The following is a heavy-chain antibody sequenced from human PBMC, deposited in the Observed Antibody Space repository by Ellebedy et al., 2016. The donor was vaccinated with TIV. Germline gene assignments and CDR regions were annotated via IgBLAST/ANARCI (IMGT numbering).Heavy chain of an antibody. Sequence: MPGGSLRLSCAASGFTFSDYYMNWVRQPPGKGLEWIGEIYHNGSPNYNPSLQSRVTISVDKSKNQLSLTLTSVTAADTAVYYCASLPVSGSGESDYWGQGTLVTVSS. CDR3: ASLPVSGSGESDY. J-gene: IGHJ4*02. CDR1: GFTFSDYY. CDR2: IYHNGSP. V-gene: IGHV4-34*01. D-gene: IGHD3-10*01.